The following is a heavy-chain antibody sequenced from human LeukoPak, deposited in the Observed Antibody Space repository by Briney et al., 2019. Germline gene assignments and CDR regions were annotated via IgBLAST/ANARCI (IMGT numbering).Heavy chain of an antibody. Sequence: PSETLSLTCTVSGGSISNYYWSWIRQPPGKGLEWIGYIYYSESTNYNPSLKSRVTISVDTSKNQFSLKLSSVTAADTAVYYCARNVNYYGSKYGMDVWGQGTTVTVSS. J-gene: IGHJ6*02. CDR1: GGSISNYY. D-gene: IGHD3-10*01. V-gene: IGHV4-59*08. CDR3: ARNVNYYGSKYGMDV. CDR2: IYYSEST.